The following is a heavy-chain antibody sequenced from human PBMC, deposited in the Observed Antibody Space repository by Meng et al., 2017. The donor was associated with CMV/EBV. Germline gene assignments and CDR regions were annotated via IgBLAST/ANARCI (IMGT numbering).Heavy chain of an antibody. CDR3: ARGGIAAAGPFDY. D-gene: IGHD6-13*01. CDR1: GGSFSGYY. V-gene: IGHV4-34*01. CDR2: INHSGST. J-gene: IGHJ4*02. Sequence: QLQLQQWGAGLLKPSETLSLTCAVYGGSFSGYYWSWIRQPPGKGLEWIGEINHSGSTNYNPSLKSRVTISVDTSKNQFSLKLSSVTAADTAVYYCARGGIAAAGPFDYWGQGTLVTVSS.